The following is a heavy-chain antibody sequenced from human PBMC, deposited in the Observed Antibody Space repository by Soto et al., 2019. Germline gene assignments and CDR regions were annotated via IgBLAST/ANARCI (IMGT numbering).Heavy chain of an antibody. D-gene: IGHD3-3*01. J-gene: IGHJ4*02. CDR3: ARYFWSGQLPFYFDQ. CDR2: ISAYNGNT. V-gene: IGHV1-18*01. Sequence: QVLLVQSGAEVKKPGASVKVSCKASGYTFNSYGVSWVRQAPGQGLEWMGWISAYNGNTKYSQNLQGRVIMTIDTTTSSAYLEVRSLRSDDTAIYYCARYFWSGQLPFYFDQWGQGTLVTVSS. CDR1: GYTFNSYG.